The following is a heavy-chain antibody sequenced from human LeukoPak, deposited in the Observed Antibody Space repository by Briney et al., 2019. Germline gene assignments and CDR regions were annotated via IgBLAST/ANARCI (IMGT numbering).Heavy chain of an antibody. CDR2: IKSQTDGGTT. D-gene: IGHD7-27*01. CDR1: GFTFSSFS. J-gene: IGHJ4*02. CDR3: TKGRTGDYYFDY. Sequence: AGSRRLSCVTSGFTFSSFSMNWVRQAPGKGMEWVGRIKSQTDGGTTDYVAPVKGRFTISRDDSKNTLYLQMNSLKTEDTAVYYCTKGRTGDYYFDYWGQGTLVTVSS. V-gene: IGHV3-15*01.